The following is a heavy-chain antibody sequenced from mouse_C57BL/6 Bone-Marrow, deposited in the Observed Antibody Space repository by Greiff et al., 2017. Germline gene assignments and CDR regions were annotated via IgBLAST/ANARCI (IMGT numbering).Heavy chain of an antibody. D-gene: IGHD4-1*01. CDR3: ARVILGAMDY. Sequence: EVQLMEPGGGLVQPGESLKLSCESNEYEFPSHDMSWVRKTPEQRLELVAAINSDGGCTYYPDTMERRFIISRDNTKKTLYLQMSSLRSEDTALYYCARVILGAMDYWGQGTSVTVSS. V-gene: IGHV5-2*01. J-gene: IGHJ4*01. CDR1: EYEFPSHD. CDR2: INSDGGCT.